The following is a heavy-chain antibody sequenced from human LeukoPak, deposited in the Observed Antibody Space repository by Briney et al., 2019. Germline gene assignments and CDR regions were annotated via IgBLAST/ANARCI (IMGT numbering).Heavy chain of an antibody. D-gene: IGHD5-18*01. CDR1: GYALTNYY. J-gene: IGHJ4*02. CDR3: ATYPGPTIQGSFDY. Sequence: ASVKVSCKASGYALTNYYMSWVRQAPGQGPEWMGAIDPSSGNTQFAPKFEGRVTVTTDTSTSTVYTEMSSLRSDDTAMYYCATYPGPTIQGSFDYWGQGTLVTVSS. V-gene: IGHV1-46*01. CDR2: IDPSSGNT.